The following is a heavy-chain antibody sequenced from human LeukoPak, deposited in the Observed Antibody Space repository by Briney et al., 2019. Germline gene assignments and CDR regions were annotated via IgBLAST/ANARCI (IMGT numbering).Heavy chain of an antibody. CDR1: GYTFTSYA. J-gene: IGHJ4*02. D-gene: IGHD5-18*01. V-gene: IGHV1-3*01. CDR3: AREGQLWFRNANFDY. CDR2: INAGNGNT. Sequence: ASVKVSCKASGYTFTSYAMHWVRQAPGQRLEWMGWINAGNGNTKYSQKFQGRVTITRDTSASTAYMELSSLRSEDTAVYYCAREGQLWFRNANFDYWGQGTLVIVSS.